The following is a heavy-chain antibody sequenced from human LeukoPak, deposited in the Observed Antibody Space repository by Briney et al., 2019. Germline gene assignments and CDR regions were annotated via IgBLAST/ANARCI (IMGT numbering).Heavy chain of an antibody. CDR2: ISYDGSNE. J-gene: IGHJ4*02. V-gene: IGHV3-30*18. D-gene: IGHD2-2*01. Sequence: GGSLRLSCAASGFTLSKYGMHWVRQAPGKGLEWVAVISYDGSNEYYADSVKGRFTISRDSSKNALYLQMNSLRAEDTAVYYCAKDQGGHCSSTSCYPIDYWGQGTLVTVSS. CDR3: AKDQGGHCSSTSCYPIDY. CDR1: GFTLSKYG.